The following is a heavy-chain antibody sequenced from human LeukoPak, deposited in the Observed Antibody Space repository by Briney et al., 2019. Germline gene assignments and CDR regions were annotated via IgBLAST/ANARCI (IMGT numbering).Heavy chain of an antibody. D-gene: IGHD6-19*01. Sequence: GGFLRLTCAASGFTFSSFAMSWVRQAPGKGLEWVAVISYDGSNKYYADSVKGRFTISRDNSKNTLYLQMNSLRAEDTAVYYCARDMEPGYSSGWFDYWGQGTLVTVSS. J-gene: IGHJ4*02. CDR2: ISYDGSNK. CDR3: ARDMEPGYSSGWFDY. V-gene: IGHV3-30-3*01. CDR1: GFTFSSFA.